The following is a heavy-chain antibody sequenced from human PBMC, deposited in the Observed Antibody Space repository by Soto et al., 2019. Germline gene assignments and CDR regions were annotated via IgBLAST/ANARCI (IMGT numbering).Heavy chain of an antibody. Sequence: EVQLVESGGGLIQPGGSLRLSCATSGFVFSSYSMNWARQAPGKGLEWVSYISGSRSRSGYSIYYADSVKGRFTISRDNVKNSLYLQMNSLRDEDTAVYYCATSGSSGWDFDYWGQGTLVTVSS. CDR1: GFVFSSYS. CDR3: ATSGSSGWDFDY. D-gene: IGHD6-19*01. J-gene: IGHJ4*02. CDR2: ISGSRSRSGYSI. V-gene: IGHV3-48*02.